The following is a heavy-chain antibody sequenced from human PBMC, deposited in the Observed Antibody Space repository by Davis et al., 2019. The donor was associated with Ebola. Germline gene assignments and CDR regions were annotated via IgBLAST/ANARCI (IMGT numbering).Heavy chain of an antibody. J-gene: IGHJ3*02. Sequence: GESLKISCQDSGNSFSSHWIGWVRQMPGKGLVWMGIIFTGDSDTRYRPSFRGQVTISADKSFKTAFLQWSSLKASDTARYYCATLRRTITGMDDGFDIWGQGTMVTVSS. CDR2: IFTGDSDT. D-gene: IGHD1-20*01. CDR3: ATLRRTITGMDDGFDI. V-gene: IGHV5-51*01. CDR1: GNSFSSHW.